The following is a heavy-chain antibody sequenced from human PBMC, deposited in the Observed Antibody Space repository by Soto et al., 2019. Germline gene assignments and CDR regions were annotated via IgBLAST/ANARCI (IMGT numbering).Heavy chain of an antibody. Sequence: PSETLSLTCTVSGASISSHYWSWIRQPPGKGLEWIGYIYYSGTTNYNPSLKSRVTISVDTSKNQFSLNLNSVTAADTAVYYCARVDTAMVNYFDYWGQGTLVTVSS. CDR1: GASISSHY. CDR2: IYYSGTT. V-gene: IGHV4-59*08. J-gene: IGHJ4*02. CDR3: ARVDTAMVNYFDY. D-gene: IGHD5-18*01.